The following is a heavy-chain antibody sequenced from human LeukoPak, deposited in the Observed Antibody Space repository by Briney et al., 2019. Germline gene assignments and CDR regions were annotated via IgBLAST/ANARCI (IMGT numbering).Heavy chain of an antibody. J-gene: IGHJ3*02. V-gene: IGHV3-23*01. CDR2: ISGGGGDT. Sequence: GGSLRLSCAASGFIFSNYAMSWVRQAPGKGLEWVSTISGGGGDTDYADSVKGRFTISRDNSKNTLHLQMNRLRAEDTAVYYCAKGNQRAYDAFDIWGQGTMVTVSS. D-gene: IGHD1-14*01. CDR1: GFIFSNYA. CDR3: AKGNQRAYDAFDI.